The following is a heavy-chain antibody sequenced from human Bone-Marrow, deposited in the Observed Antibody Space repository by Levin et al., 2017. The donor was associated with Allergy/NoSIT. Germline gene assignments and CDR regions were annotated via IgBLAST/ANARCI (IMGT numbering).Heavy chain of an antibody. V-gene: IGHV4-59*08. D-gene: IGHD5-24*01. CDR3: ARLRSDGRPYYFDY. Sequence: SETLSLTCTVSGGSISSYYWSWIRQPPGKGLEWIGYIYYSGSTNYNPSLKSRVTISVDTSKNQFSLKLSSVTAADTAVYYCARLRSDGRPYYFDYWGQGTLVTVSS. CDR2: IYYSGST. J-gene: IGHJ4*02. CDR1: GGSISSYY.